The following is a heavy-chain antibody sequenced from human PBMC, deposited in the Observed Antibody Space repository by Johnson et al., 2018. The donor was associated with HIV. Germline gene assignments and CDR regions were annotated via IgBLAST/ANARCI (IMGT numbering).Heavy chain of an antibody. CDR3: AKVPGSSSSKEGRGAFDI. J-gene: IGHJ3*02. CDR2: ISYDGSNK. CDR1: GFTFSSYA. V-gene: IGHV3-30*04. D-gene: IGHD6-6*01. Sequence: QVYLVESVGGVVQPGRSLRLSCAASGFTFSSYAMYWVRQAPGKGLEWVAVISYDGSNKYYADSVKGRFTISRDNSKNTLYLQMNSLRAEDTAVYYCAKVPGSSSSKEGRGAFDIWGQGTMVTVSS.